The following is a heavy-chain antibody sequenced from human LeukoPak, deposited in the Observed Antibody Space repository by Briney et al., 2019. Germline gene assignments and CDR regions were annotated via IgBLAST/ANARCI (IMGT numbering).Heavy chain of an antibody. V-gene: IGHV3-23*01. D-gene: IGHD3-22*01. CDR1: GFPFNFSTFA. J-gene: IGHJ4*02. CDR2: ISGSGEIL. CDR3: ARDRALYDSRRGYYYTEDDY. Sequence: GGSLRLSCAGSGFPFNFSTFAMSWVRQAPGKGLHWVSTISGSGEILHYADSMKGRFTISRDNSLNVLYLQMNSLRAEDTAVYYCARDRALYDSRRGYYYTEDDYWGQGTLVTVSS.